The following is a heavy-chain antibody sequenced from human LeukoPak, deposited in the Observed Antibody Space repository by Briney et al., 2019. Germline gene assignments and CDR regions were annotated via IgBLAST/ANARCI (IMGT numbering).Heavy chain of an antibody. CDR3: AKGTHITIFGVAYDY. CDR1: GFTVSSNY. D-gene: IGHD3-3*01. Sequence: GGSLRLSCAASGFTVSSNYMSWVRQAPGKGLEWVSLIYSGGSTYYADSVKGRFTISRDNSKNTLYLQMNSLRAEDTAVYYCAKGTHITIFGVAYDYWGQGTLVTVSS. CDR2: IYSGGST. V-gene: IGHV3-53*01. J-gene: IGHJ4*02.